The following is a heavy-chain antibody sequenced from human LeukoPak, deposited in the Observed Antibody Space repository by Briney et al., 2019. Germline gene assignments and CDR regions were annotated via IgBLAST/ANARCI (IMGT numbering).Heavy chain of an antibody. D-gene: IGHD6-19*01. V-gene: IGHV4-39*07. J-gene: IGHJ4*02. CDR3: ARALAVAGRFYFDY. CDR1: GGSISSRSYY. CDR2: IYYSGIT. Sequence: PSETLSLTCTVSGGSISSRSYYWGWIRQPPGKGLEWIGSIYYSGITYYNPSLKSRVTISVDTSKNQFSLKLSSVTAADTAVYYCARALAVAGRFYFDYWGQGTLVTVSS.